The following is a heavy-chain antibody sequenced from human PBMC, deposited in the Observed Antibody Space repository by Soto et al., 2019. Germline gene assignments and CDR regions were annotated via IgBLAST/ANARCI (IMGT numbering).Heavy chain of an antibody. Sequence: QVQLVQSGAEVKKPGASVKVSCKTSGYTFTSYGISWVRQAPGQGLEWMGWISPYNGKTNYAQKVQGRVTMTTDTSTSTAYMELRSLRSDDTAVHYCARDYSSGWSTNFWGKGENWFDPWGQGTLVTVSS. CDR2: ISPYNGKT. D-gene: IGHD6-19*01. V-gene: IGHV1-18*01. J-gene: IGHJ5*02. CDR1: GYTFTSYG. CDR3: ARDYSSGWSTNFWGKGENWFDP.